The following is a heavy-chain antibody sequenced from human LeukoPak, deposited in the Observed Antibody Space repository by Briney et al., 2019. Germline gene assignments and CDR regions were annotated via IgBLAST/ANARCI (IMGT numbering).Heavy chain of an antibody. CDR1: GFTFSSYS. V-gene: IGHV3-21*01. D-gene: IGHD3-10*01. CDR2: ISSSSSYI. Sequence: GGSLRLSCAASGFTFSSYSMNWVRQAPGKGLEWVSSISSSSSYIYYADSVKDRFTISRDNSKNTLYLQMTSLRSEDTAVYYCANFYYGSGTDPSSVTYWGQGTLVTVSS. J-gene: IGHJ4*02. CDR3: ANFYYGSGTDPSSVTY.